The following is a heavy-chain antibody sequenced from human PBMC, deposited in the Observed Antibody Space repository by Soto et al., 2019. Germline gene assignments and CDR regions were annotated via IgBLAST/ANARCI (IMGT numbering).Heavy chain of an antibody. V-gene: IGHV3-23*01. J-gene: IGHJ4*02. CDR3: AKRSKYSSCWYEARD. Sequence: EVQLLESGGGLVQPGGSLRLSCAASGFTFTNYAMSWVRQAPGKGLEWVSAISGSGGSTFYSDSVKGRFTISRDNSKNTLYLQLYSLRTEDTAVYYCAKRSKYSSCWYEARDWGQGTLVTVSS. CDR1: GFTFTNYA. D-gene: IGHD6-13*01. CDR2: ISGSGGST.